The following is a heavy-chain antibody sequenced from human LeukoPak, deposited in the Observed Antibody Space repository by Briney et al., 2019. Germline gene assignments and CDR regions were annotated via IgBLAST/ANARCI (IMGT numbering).Heavy chain of an antibody. V-gene: IGHV4-4*07. CDR3: ARPSTQYGDLLI. CDR1: GGSISSYY. D-gene: IGHD4-17*01. Sequence: SETLSLTCTVSGGSISSYYWSWIRQPAGKGLEWIGRIYTSGSTYYNPSLKSRVTISVDTSKNQFSLKLSSVTAADTAVYYCARPSTQYGDLLIWGQGTLVTVSS. CDR2: IYTSGST. J-gene: IGHJ4*02.